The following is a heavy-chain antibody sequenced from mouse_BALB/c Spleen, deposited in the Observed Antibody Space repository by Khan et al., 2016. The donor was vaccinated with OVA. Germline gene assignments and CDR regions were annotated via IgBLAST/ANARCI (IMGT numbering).Heavy chain of an antibody. CDR1: GYTFTNYW. Sequence: QVQLQQSGAELVRPGTSVKISCKASGYTFTNYWLGWVKQRPGHGLEWIGDIYPGGDFTNYTEKFNDKATLTADTSSTTVYMQLRSLTSEDSAVYVCARWATWFFDVWGAGTTVTVSS. V-gene: IGHV1-63*02. J-gene: IGHJ1*01. D-gene: IGHD3-1*01. CDR3: ARWATWFFDV. CDR2: IYPGGDFT.